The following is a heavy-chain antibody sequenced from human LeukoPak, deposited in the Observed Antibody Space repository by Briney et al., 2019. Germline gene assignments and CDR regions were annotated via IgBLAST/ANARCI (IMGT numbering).Heavy chain of an antibody. D-gene: IGHD2-8*01. CDR1: GFTFSSYW. J-gene: IGHJ4*02. Sequence: GGSLRLSCAASGFTFSSYWMHWVRQAPGKGLEWVSLISGDGGSTYYADSVKGRFTISRDNSKNSLYLQMNSLRTEDTALYYCAKDRWSQNYFDYWGQGTLVTVSS. V-gene: IGHV3-43*02. CDR2: ISGDGGST. CDR3: AKDRWSQNYFDY.